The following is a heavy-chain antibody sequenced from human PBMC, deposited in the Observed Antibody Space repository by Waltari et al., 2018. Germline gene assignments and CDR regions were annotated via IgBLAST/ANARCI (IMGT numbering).Heavy chain of an antibody. CDR1: GFTFSSYS. Sequence: EVQLVESGGGLVKHGGSLRLSCAASGFTFSSYSMNWVGQAPGKGLEWVSSISSSSSYIYYADSVKGRFTISRDNAKNSLYLQMNSLRAEDTAVYYCARDGVEMATIIDYWGQGTLVTVSS. V-gene: IGHV3-21*01. J-gene: IGHJ4*02. CDR2: ISSSSSYI. CDR3: ARDGVEMATIIDY. D-gene: IGHD5-12*01.